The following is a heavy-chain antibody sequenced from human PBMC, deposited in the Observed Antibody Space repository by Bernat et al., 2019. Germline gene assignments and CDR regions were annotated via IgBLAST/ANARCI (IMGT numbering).Heavy chain of an antibody. CDR2: INPNSGGT. D-gene: IGHD4-17*01. CDR1: GYTFTGYN. CDR3: AREELYGDYGY. Sequence: QVQLVQSGAEVKKPGASVKVSCKAAGYTFTGYNMHWVRKAPGQGLEWMGWINPNSGGTNYAQKFQGRVTMTRDTSISTAYMEVSRLRSDDSAVYYCAREELYGDYGYWGQGTLVTVSS. J-gene: IGHJ4*02. V-gene: IGHV1-2*02.